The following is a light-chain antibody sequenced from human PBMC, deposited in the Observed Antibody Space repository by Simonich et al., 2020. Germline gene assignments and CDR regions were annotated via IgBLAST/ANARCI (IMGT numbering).Light chain of an antibody. CDR1: SGSVSTSYY. J-gene: IGLJ3*02. CDR2: STN. CDR3: VLYMGSGIWV. V-gene: IGLV8-61*01. Sequence: QTVVTQVPSFSVSPGGTVPLTCGLSSGSVSTSYYPIWYQQTPGQAPRTLNYSTNTRSSGVPDRSSGSIRGNKASLTITGAQADDESDYYCVLYMGSGIWVFGGGTKLTVL.